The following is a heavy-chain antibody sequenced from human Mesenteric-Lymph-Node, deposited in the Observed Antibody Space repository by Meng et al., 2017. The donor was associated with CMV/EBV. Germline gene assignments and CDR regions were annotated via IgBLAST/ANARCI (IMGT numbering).Heavy chain of an antibody. CDR3: ARDAEGGRIVVVPATMVY. CDR2: IHSDGGSI. Sequence: GESLKISCAASAFTFSTSWMDWVRQAPGKGLEWVSRIHSDGGSISYADSVQGRFTISRDNAKNTLYLQMNNLRAEDTAVYYCARDAEGGRIVVVPATMVYWGQGTLVTVSS. J-gene: IGHJ4*02. V-gene: IGHV3-74*01. D-gene: IGHD2-2*01. CDR1: AFTFSTSW.